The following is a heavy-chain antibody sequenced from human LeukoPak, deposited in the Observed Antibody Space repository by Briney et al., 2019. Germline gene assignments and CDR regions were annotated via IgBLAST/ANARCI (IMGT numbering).Heavy chain of an antibody. Sequence: SVKVSCKASGGTFSSYAISWVRQAPGQGLEWMGGIIPIFGTANYAQKFQGRVTITADESTSTAYMELSSLRSEDTAVYYCAVYCSSTSCYREFDYWGQGTLVTVSS. J-gene: IGHJ4*02. CDR3: AVYCSSTSCYREFDY. CDR1: GGTFSSYA. CDR2: IIPIFGTA. V-gene: IGHV1-69*13. D-gene: IGHD2-2*02.